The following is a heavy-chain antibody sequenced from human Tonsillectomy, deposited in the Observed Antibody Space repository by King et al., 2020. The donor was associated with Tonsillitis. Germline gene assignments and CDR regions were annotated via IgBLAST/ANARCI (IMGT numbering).Heavy chain of an antibody. CDR2: IYYSGST. Sequence: QLQESGPGLVKPSETLSLTCTVSGGSISSSSYYWGWIRQPPGKGLEWIGSIYYSGSTYYNPSLKSRVTISVDTSKNQFSLKLSSVTAAATAVYYCARQADGSGKTYFDYWGQGTLVTVSS. D-gene: IGHD3-10*01. CDR1: GGSISSSSYY. V-gene: IGHV4-39*07. J-gene: IGHJ4*02. CDR3: ARQADGSGKTYFDY.